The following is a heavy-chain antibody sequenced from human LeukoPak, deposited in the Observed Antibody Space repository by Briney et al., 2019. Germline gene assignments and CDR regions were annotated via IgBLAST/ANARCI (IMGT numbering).Heavy chain of an antibody. V-gene: IGHV1-46*03. J-gene: IGHJ4*02. Sequence: ASVKVSCKASGYTFTSYYMHLVRQAPGQGLEWMGIINPSGGSTSYAQKFQGRVTMTRDTSTSTVYMGLSSLRSEDTAVYYCARDRSSDFDYWGQGTLVTVSS. CDR3: ARDRSSDFDY. CDR1: GYTFTSYY. D-gene: IGHD6-6*01. CDR2: INPSGGST.